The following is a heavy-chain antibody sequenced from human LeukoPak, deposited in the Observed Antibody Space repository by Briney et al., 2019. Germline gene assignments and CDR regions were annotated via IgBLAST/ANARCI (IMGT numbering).Heavy chain of an antibody. CDR3: ARERYCSSTSCSKGAFDY. CDR1: GGSFSGYY. J-gene: IGHJ4*02. V-gene: IGHV4-34*01. CDR2: INHSGST. Sequence: PSETLSLTCAVYGGSFSGYYWSWIRQPPGKGLEWIGEINHSGSTNYNPSLKNRVTISVDTSKNQFSLKLSSVTAADTAVYYCARERYCSSTSCSKGAFDYWGQGTLVTVSS. D-gene: IGHD2-2*01.